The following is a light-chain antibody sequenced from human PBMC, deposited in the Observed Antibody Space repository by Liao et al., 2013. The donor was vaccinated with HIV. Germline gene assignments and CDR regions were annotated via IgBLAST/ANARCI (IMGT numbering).Light chain of an antibody. V-gene: IGLV3-21*04. CDR3: QVWDSRNSRWM. J-gene: IGLJ3*02. CDR1: NIGSKN. Sequence: SYELTQPPSVSVAPGKTATITCGGNNIGSKNVHWYQQKPGQAPVLVIYDDSVRPSGIPDRFSGSRSGNTATLSISRAEAGDEADYYCQVWDSRNSRWMFGGGTKVTVL. CDR2: DDS.